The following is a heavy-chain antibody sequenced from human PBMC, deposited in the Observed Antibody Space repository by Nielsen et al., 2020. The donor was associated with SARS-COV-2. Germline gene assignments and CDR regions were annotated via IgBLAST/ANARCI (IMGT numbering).Heavy chain of an antibody. CDR1: AFTFSNYA. J-gene: IGHJ4*02. Sequence: GESLKISCAASAFTFSNYAVHWVRQAPGKGLEWVAVISCDGREKYYADSVSGRFSISRDTSKNTVYLQMNSVRADDTGVYYCANFWDWGQGTLVTVSS. V-gene: IGHV3-30*04. D-gene: IGHD3-3*01. CDR2: ISCDGREK. CDR3: ANFWD.